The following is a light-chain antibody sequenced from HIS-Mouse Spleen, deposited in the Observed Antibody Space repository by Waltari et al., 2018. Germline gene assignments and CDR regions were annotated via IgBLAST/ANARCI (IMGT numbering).Light chain of an antibody. CDR2: GKN. V-gene: IGLV3-19*01. Sequence: SSELTQDPAVSVALGQTVRITCQGDSLRSYYASWYQQKPGQAPVLVIYGKNNRPSGIPDRFSGSSSGNTVSLTITGAQAEDEADYYGNSRDSSGNHVVFGGGTKLTVL. CDR3: NSRDSSGNHVV. J-gene: IGLJ2*01. CDR1: SLRSYY.